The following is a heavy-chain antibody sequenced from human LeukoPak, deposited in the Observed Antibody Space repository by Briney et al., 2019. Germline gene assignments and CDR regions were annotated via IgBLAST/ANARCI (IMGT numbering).Heavy chain of an antibody. J-gene: IGHJ6*02. CDR1: GGSISSYY. CDR3: SRGLVYSSGYDYGSDV. D-gene: IGHD6-19*01. CDR2: IYSSGST. Sequence: PETLSLTCTVSGGSISSYYWTWIRQPAGKGLEWIGRIYSSGSTDYNPSLKSRLTMSLDMSKNQISLELTSVTAADTAMYYCSRGLVYSSGYDYGSDVWGQGTTVTVSS. V-gene: IGHV4-4*07.